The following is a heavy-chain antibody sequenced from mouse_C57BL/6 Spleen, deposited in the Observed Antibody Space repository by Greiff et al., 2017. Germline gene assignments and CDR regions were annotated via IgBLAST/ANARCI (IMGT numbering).Heavy chain of an antibody. V-gene: IGHV1-82*01. CDR1: GYAFSSSW. J-gene: IGHJ2*01. D-gene: IGHD1-1*01. CDR3: ARFYYYGSSYGFDY. CDR2: IYPGDGDT. Sequence: VQLQQSGPELVKPGASVKISCKASGYAFSSSWMNWVKQRPGKGLEWIGRIYPGDGDTNYNGKFKGKATLTADKSSSTAYMQLSSLTSEDSAVYFCARFYYYGSSYGFDYWGQGTTLTVSS.